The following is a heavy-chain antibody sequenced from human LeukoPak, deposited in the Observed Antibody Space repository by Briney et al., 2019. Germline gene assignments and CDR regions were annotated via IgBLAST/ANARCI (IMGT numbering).Heavy chain of an antibody. CDR1: GGTFISYA. CDR3: ARGSYCSSTSCYLQRGYYYGMDV. CDR2: IIPIFGTA. D-gene: IGHD2-2*01. Sequence: SVKVSCKASGGTFISYAISWVRQAPGQGLEWMGGIIPIFGTANYAQKFQGRVTITADESTSTAYMELSSLRSEDTAVYYCARGSYCSSTSCYLQRGYYYGMDVWGQGTTVTVSS. V-gene: IGHV1-69*13. J-gene: IGHJ6*02.